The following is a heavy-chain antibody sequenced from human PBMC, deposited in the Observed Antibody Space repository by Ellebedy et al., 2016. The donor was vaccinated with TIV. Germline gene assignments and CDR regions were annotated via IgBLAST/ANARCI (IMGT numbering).Heavy chain of an antibody. V-gene: IGHV3-7*03. CDR2: IKKDGSEK. D-gene: IGHD3-22*01. Sequence: GESPKISCAASGFTFSSYAMVWVRPAPGKGLEWVANIKKDGSEKYYVESVKGRFTISRENAKNSLYLQMNSLRVEDTAVYYCAKGRGGGSDTSAPRYYCDYWGLGTLVTVSS. CDR1: GFTFSSYA. CDR3: AKGRGGGSDTSAPRYYCDY. J-gene: IGHJ4*02.